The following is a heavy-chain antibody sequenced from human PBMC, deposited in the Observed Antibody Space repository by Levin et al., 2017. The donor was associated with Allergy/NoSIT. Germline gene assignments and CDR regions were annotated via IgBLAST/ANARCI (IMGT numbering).Heavy chain of an antibody. CDR1: GFTVSSHY. D-gene: IGHD5-12*01. V-gene: IGHV3-53*01. Sequence: GESLKISCAASGFTVSSHYMSWVRQAPGKGLEWVSVIYSGGSTYYADSVKGRFTISRDNSKNTLYLQMNSLRAEDTAVYYCARGSGYDRGHFDYWGQGTLVTVSS. J-gene: IGHJ4*02. CDR2: IYSGGST. CDR3: ARGSGYDRGHFDY.